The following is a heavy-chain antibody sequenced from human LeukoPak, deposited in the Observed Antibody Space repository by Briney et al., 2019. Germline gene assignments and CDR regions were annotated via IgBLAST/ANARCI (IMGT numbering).Heavy chain of an antibody. J-gene: IGHJ4*02. CDR2: ISGSGDST. CDR3: AKGGGYYDSGTYK. D-gene: IGHD3-22*01. CDR1: GFTFSSYA. V-gene: IGHV3-23*01. Sequence: GGSLSLSCAASGFTFSSYAMSWVRQAPGKGLEWVSGISGSGDSTHYADSVKGRFTFSRDNSKNTLYLQMNSLRVEDTAVYYCAKGGGYYDSGTYKWGQGSLVTVSS.